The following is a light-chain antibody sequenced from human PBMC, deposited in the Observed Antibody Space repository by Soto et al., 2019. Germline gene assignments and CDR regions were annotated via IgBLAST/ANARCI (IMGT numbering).Light chain of an antibody. CDR3: QQYKSYPLT. Sequence: DIQITQSPSTLSASVGDRVKINCRASQSISSWLAWYQQKPGKAPKFLIYKASTLESGVPSRFSGSGYGTEFNLTISSVQPDDFATYYCQQYKSYPLTFGGGTKVDIK. CDR1: QSISSW. J-gene: IGKJ4*01. CDR2: KAS. V-gene: IGKV1-5*03.